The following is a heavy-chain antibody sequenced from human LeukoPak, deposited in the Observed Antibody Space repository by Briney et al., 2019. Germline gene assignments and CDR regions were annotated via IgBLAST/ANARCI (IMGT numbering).Heavy chain of an antibody. CDR3: AKDRGAAVGYFQY. CDR1: RFTFSDYG. Sequence: PGRSLRLSCAASRFTFSDYGMHWVRQAPGKGLEWVATFSYDGRHTFYGDSVKGRFTISRDNSMNTLYLQINSLITEDTAVYYCAKDRGAAVGYFQYWGQGTLVTVSS. D-gene: IGHD6-13*01. V-gene: IGHV3-30*18. CDR2: FSYDGRHT. J-gene: IGHJ1*01.